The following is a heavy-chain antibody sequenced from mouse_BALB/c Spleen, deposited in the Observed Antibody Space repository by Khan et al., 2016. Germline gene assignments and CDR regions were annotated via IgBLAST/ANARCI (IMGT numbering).Heavy chain of an antibody. CDR1: GFTFTDYY. V-gene: IGHV7-3*02. J-gene: IGHJ4*01. Sequence: EVELVESGGGLVQPGGSLRLSCATSGFTFTDYYMSWVRQPPGKALEWLGFIRNKANGYTIEYSASVKGRFTISRDNSQSILYLQMNTLRAEDSDTYYCTRVMLCYAMDYWGQGTSVTVSS. CDR2: IRNKANGYTI. CDR3: TRVMLCYAMDY.